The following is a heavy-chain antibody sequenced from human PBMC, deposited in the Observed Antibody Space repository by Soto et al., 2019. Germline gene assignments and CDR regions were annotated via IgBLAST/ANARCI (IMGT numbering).Heavy chain of an antibody. CDR1: GYTFTVYY. V-gene: IGHV1-2*02. J-gene: IGHJ4*02. CDR2: INPKSGGT. Sequence: ASVKVSCKASGYTFTVYYMHWVRQAPGQGLEWMGCINPKSGGTMYPQKFQGRVTMTWDTSISTAYMALTRLRSDDTAVYYCARDLAKGGGSAGFDFWGRGTLVTVSS. CDR3: ARDLAKGGGSAGFDF. D-gene: IGHD1-26*01.